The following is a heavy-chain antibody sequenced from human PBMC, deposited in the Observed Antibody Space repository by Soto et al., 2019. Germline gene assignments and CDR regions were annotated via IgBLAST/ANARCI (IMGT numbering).Heavy chain of an antibody. D-gene: IGHD3-16*02. CDR3: AHGVITYGGVVGEDAFDI. J-gene: IGHJ3*02. CDR1: GFSLSTRGVG. V-gene: IGHV2-5*02. Sequence: VSGPTLVNPTQTLTLTCTFSGFSLSTRGVGVGWIRQTPGEALEWLAVIYWDDDRRYSPSLKTRLSIGKDTSKNLVVLLMTNMDPVDTATYFCAHGVITYGGVVGEDAFDIWGQGAVVTVSS. CDR2: IYWDDDR.